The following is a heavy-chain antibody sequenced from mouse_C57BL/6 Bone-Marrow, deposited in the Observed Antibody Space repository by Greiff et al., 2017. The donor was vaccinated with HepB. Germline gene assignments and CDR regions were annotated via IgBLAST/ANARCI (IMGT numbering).Heavy chain of an antibody. V-gene: IGHV5-12*01. J-gene: IGHJ1*03. CDR3: ARLDGGYYWYFDV. CDR1: GFTFSDYY. D-gene: IGHD2-2*01. CDR2: ISNGGGST. Sequence: EVNVVESGGGLVQPGGSLKLSCAASGFTFSDYYMYWVRQTPEKRLEWVAYISNGGGSTYYPDTVKGRFTISRDNAKNTLYLQMSRLKSEDTAMYYCARLDGGYYWYFDVWGTGTTVTVSS.